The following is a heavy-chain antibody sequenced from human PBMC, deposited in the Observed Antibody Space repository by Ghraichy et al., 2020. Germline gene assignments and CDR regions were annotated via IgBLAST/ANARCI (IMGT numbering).Heavy chain of an antibody. Sequence: LTCAASGFTFSSYAMSWVRQAPGKGLEWVSAISGSGGSTYYADSVKGRFTISRDNSKNTLYLQMNSLRAEDTAVYYCAKVSVRQQLEGGFDYWGQGTLVTVSS. CDR1: GFTFSSYA. CDR3: AKVSVRQQLEGGFDY. J-gene: IGHJ4*02. D-gene: IGHD6-13*01. CDR2: ISGSGGST. V-gene: IGHV3-23*01.